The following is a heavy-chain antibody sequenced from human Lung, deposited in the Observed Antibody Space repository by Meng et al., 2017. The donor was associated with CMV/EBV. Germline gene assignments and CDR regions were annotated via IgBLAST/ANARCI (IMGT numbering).Heavy chain of an antibody. CDR1: GFTFSNAW. J-gene: IGHJ6*02. D-gene: IGHD3-10*01. V-gene: IGHV3-15*01. CDR2: IKRKNDGGTT. Sequence: GGSLRLXCSASGFTFSNAWMSWVRQAPGKGLEWVGRIKRKNDGGTTDYAAPVKGRFTISRDDSKNTLYLQMNSLKTEDTAVYYCTTSIRITMVRGVIFRDVWXQGTXVIVSS. CDR3: TTSIRITMVRGVIFRDV.